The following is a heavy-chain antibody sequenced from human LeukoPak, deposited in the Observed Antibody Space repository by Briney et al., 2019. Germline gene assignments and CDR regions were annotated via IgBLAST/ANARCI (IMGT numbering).Heavy chain of an antibody. CDR3: ARGGRSGSP. J-gene: IGHJ5*02. CDR1: GFIFSSYW. CDR2: IKQDGSDK. D-gene: IGHD1-26*01. V-gene: IGHV3-7*01. Sequence: PGGSLRLSCAASGFIFSSYWMTWVRQAPGKGLEWVANIKQDGSDKYYVDSVRGRFTISRDNAKNSLFLQMNSLRAEDAAVYYCARGGRSGSPWGQGTLVPVSS.